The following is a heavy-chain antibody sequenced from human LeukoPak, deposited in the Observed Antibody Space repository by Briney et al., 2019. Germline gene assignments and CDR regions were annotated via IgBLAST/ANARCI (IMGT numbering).Heavy chain of an antibody. Sequence: PGGSLRLSCAASGFTFSSYAMSWVRQAAGKGLEWVSSISSSSSYIYYADSVRGRFTISRDNAKNSLFLQMQNLRAEDTAVYFCARDVPNPDYWGQGTLVTVSS. CDR2: ISSSSSYI. V-gene: IGHV3-21*01. CDR3: ARDVPNPDY. CDR1: GFTFSSYA. J-gene: IGHJ4*02.